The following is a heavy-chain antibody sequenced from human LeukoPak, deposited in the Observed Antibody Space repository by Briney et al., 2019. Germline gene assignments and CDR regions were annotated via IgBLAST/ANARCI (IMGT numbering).Heavy chain of an antibody. CDR1: GYSITSGSY. V-gene: IGHV4-38-2*01. D-gene: IGHD1-1*01. J-gene: IGHJ6*03. CDR3: ARNVRRYVGGGSSTWNAYPYYMDV. Sequence: SETLSLTCSVSGYSITSGSYWGWIRQPPGKGLEWIGSIYHSGTTYYNKSLKSRVTISKDTSKNQFSLKLSSVTAADTAVYYCARNVRRYVGGGSSTWNAYPYYMDVWGTGTTVIVSS. CDR2: IYHSGTT.